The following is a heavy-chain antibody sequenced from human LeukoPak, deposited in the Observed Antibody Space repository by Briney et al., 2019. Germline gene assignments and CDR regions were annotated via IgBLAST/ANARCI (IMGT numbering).Heavy chain of an antibody. CDR2: ISFDGNNK. Sequence: GGSLRLSCAASGFTFRSYAMHWVRQAPGKGLEWVAVISFDGNNKYYADSVKGRFTISRDNSKNTLYLQMNSLRAEDTAVYYCARASSGWTQQQEYFQHWGQGTLVTVSS. D-gene: IGHD6-19*01. CDR3: ARASSGWTQQQEYFQH. CDR1: GFTFRSYA. J-gene: IGHJ1*01. V-gene: IGHV3-30-3*01.